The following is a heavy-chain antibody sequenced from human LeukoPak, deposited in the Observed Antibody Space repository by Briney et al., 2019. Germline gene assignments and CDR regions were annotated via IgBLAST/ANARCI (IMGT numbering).Heavy chain of an antibody. D-gene: IGHD6-13*01. CDR3: ARAAIAAARIYYYMDV. V-gene: IGHV3-11*04. CDR1: GFTFNYYW. J-gene: IGHJ6*03. CDR2: ISSSGSTI. Sequence: GGSLRLSCAASGFTFNYYWMSWIRQAPGKGLEWLSYISSSGSTIYYADSVKGRFTISRDNAENSLYLQMNSLRAEDTAVYYCARAAIAAARIYYYMDVWGKGTTVTVSS.